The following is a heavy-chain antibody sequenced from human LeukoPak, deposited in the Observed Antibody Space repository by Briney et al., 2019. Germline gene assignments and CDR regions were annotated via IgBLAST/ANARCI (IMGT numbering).Heavy chain of an antibody. D-gene: IGHD4/OR15-4a*01. CDR2: INHSAST. V-gene: IGHV4-34*01. J-gene: IGHJ6*02. Sequence: PSETLSFTCAVYGGSFSGYYWSWIRQPPGKGLEWIGEINHSASTTYNPSLKSRVTISVDTSKIKFSLKLSSVTAADTAVYYCARGLAGANPRRVYYYGMDVWGQGTTVTVSS. CDR3: ARGLAGANPRRVYYYGMDV. CDR1: GGSFSGYY.